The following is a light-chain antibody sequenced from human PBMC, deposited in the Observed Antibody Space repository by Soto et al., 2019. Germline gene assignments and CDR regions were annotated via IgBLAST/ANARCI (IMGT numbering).Light chain of an antibody. CDR3: QQYGSSPPMYT. CDR2: GAS. J-gene: IGKJ2*01. Sequence: EIVLTQSPGTLSLSPGERATLSCRPSQSVSSSYLAWYQQKPGQAPRLLIYGASGRATGIPDRFSGSGSGTDFTLTISRLEPEDFAVYYCQQYGSSPPMYTFGQGTKLEIK. CDR1: QSVSSSY. V-gene: IGKV3-20*01.